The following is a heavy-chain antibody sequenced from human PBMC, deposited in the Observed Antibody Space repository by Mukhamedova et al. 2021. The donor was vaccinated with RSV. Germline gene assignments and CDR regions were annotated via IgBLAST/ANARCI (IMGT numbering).Heavy chain of an antibody. J-gene: IGHJ5*02. CDR2: IIPILGIA. V-gene: IGHV1-69*10. Sequence: GLEWMGGIIPILGIANYAQKFQGRVTITADESTSTAYMELSSLRSEDTAVYYCARVKDIVVVQAAMADYWFDPWGQGTLVTVSS. CDR3: ARVKDIVVVQAAMADYWFDP. D-gene: IGHD2-2*01.